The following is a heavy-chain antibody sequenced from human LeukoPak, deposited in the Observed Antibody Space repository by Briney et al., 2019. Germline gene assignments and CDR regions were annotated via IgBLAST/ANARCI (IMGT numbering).Heavy chain of an antibody. V-gene: IGHV5-51*01. J-gene: IGHJ6*02. CDR3: ARHGLGGCSGGRCFTSFHYYGMDV. CDR2: IFPGDSDT. CDR1: GYSFSYYW. D-gene: IGHD2-15*01. Sequence: GESLKISCKGYGYSFSYYWIGWVRQMPGKGLEWMGIIFPGDSDTKYSPSFQGQVTISVDKSLSTAYLQWTSLRASDTAIYYCARHGLGGCSGGRCFTSFHYYGMDVWGQGTTVTVSS.